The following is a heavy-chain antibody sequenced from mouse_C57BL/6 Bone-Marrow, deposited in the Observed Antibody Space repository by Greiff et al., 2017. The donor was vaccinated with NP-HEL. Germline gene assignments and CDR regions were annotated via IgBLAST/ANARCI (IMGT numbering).Heavy chain of an antibody. CDR3: ARPDGYPHYYARDY. D-gene: IGHD2-3*01. Sequence: EVKLVESGGGLVKPGGSLKLSCAASGFTFSDYGMHWVRQAPEKGLEWVAYISSGSGTIYYADTVKGRFTISRDNAKNTLFLQMTSLRSEDTAMYYCARPDGYPHYYARDYWGQGTSVTVSS. V-gene: IGHV5-17*01. J-gene: IGHJ4*01. CDR1: GFTFSDYG. CDR2: ISSGSGTI.